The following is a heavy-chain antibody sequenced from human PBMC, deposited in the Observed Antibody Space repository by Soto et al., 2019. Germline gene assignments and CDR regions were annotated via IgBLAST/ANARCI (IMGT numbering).Heavy chain of an antibody. D-gene: IGHD6-19*01. CDR3: ARDEVGWLVPRDYYYGMDV. J-gene: IGHJ6*02. CDR2: IQSGGST. V-gene: IGHV3-66*01. CDR1: GFSVSTKY. Sequence: GGSLRLSCAASGFSVSTKYMSWVRQAPGKGLEWLSFIQSGGSTYYADSVKGRFTISRDNSENTLYLQMNSLRAEDTAVYYCARDEVGWLVPRDYYYGMDVWGQGTTVTVSS.